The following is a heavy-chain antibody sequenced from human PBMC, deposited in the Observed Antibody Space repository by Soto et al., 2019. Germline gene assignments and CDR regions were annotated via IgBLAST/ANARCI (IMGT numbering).Heavy chain of an antibody. Sequence: ETLSLTCAVYGGSFSGYYWSWIRQPPGKGLEWIGEINHSGSTNYNPSLKSRVTISVDTSKNQFSLKLSSVTAADTAVYYCARVVPAAILKGWVYYYDFWSGYFQRWFDPWGQGTLVTVSS. J-gene: IGHJ5*02. CDR3: ARVVPAAILKGWVYYYDFWSGYFQRWFDP. CDR1: GGSFSGYY. V-gene: IGHV4-34*01. D-gene: IGHD3-3*01. CDR2: INHSGST.